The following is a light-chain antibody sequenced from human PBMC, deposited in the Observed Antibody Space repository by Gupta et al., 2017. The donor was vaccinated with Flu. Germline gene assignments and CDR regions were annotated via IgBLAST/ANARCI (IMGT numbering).Light chain of an antibody. CDR2: KDS. CDR3: QSADSSGTYQV. J-gene: IGLJ2*01. V-gene: IGLV3-25*02. Sequence: SYELTQPPSVSVSPGQTARITCSGDALPKQYAYWYQQKPGQAPVLVIYKDSERPSGIPERFSGSSSETTVTLTISGVQAEDEADYYCQSADSSGTYQVFGGGTKPTVL. CDR1: ALPKQY.